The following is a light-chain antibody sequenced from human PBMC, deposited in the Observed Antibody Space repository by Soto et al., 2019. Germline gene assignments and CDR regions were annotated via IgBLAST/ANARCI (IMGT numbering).Light chain of an antibody. CDR3: QQDHSPTPT. CDR1: QSVLYSTNNKNY. V-gene: IGKV4-1*01. J-gene: IGKJ1*01. CDR2: WAS. Sequence: DIVMTQSPDSLAVSLGERATINCKSSQSVLYSTNNKNYLAWYQQKPGQPPKLLVYWASTRESGVPDRFSGSGSGTDFTLTINGLQAEYVAVYYCQQDHSPTPTFGQGTKVEIK.